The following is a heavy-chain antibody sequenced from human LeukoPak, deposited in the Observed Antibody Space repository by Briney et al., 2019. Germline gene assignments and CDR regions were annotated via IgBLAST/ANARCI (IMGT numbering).Heavy chain of an antibody. D-gene: IGHD7-27*01. CDR3: APDIAWGAFDY. Sequence: GGSLRLSCAASGFTFSSYGMSCVRQAPGNGLESVSAISGSGGSTYYADCVRGRFTIYRDNSKNTLYRQMNSLRVEDTAVYYCAPDIAWGAFDYWGQGPLVSVSS. CDR1: GFTFSSYG. V-gene: IGHV3-23*01. J-gene: IGHJ4*02. CDR2: ISGSGGST.